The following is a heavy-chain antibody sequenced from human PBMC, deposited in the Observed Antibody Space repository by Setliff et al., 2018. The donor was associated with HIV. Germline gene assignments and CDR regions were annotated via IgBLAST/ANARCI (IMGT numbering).Heavy chain of an antibody. CDR3: AKMHTAMDPDTFDI. CDR2: IRYDGSYR. Sequence: LRLSCAVSGFTFSTYAMSWVRQAPGKGLEWVAFIRYDGSYRYYVDSVKGRFTISRDNSKNTMFLQMNSLRVEDTAIYYCAKMHTAMDPDTFDIWGQGTMVTVSS. J-gene: IGHJ3*02. D-gene: IGHD5-18*01. CDR1: GFTFSTYA. V-gene: IGHV3-30*02.